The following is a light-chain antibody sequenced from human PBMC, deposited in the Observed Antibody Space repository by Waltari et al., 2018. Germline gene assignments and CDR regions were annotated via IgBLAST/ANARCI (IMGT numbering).Light chain of an antibody. CDR3: QQYYSRHSYT. V-gene: IGKV4-1*01. CDR2: WAS. CDR1: QSLLYTSNYKNY. Sequence: DFVMTQSPDSLAVSLGARAPINCKSSQSLLYTSNYKNYLAWYQQKPGQPPKLLIYWASTRESGVPDRFSGSGSGTDFTLTISSLQAEDVAVYYCQQYYSRHSYTFGQGTKLEIK. J-gene: IGKJ2*01.